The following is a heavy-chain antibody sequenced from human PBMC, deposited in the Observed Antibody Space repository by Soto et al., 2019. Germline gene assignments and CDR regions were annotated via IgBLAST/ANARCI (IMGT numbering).Heavy chain of an antibody. CDR3: ARAGRAAPRSGEYAMDV. V-gene: IGHV1-2*02. CDR2: INPNSGGT. D-gene: IGHD6-13*01. CDR1: GYTFTDYY. J-gene: IGHJ6*02. Sequence: ASVKVSCKASGYTFTDYYVHWVRQAPGQGLEWMGWINPNSGGTKFAQKFQSRVSMTRDTPMNTAYMDLIRLTSDDTAVYYCARAGRAAPRSGEYAMDVWGQGTTVTVSS.